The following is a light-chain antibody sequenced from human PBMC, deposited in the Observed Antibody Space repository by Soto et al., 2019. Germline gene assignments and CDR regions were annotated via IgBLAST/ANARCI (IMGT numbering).Light chain of an antibody. CDR1: QSLLHSDGIAY. CDR2: KVS. V-gene: IGKV2-30*02. CDR3: MQGTHWPIT. Sequence: DVVMTQSPLSLPVTLGQPSSISSRSNQSLLHSDGIAYFSWFLQGPGRSPRRLIYKVSNRDSGVPARFSGSGSGTDFALKISRVEAEDVGVYYCMQGTHWPITFGQGTRLEIK. J-gene: IGKJ5*01.